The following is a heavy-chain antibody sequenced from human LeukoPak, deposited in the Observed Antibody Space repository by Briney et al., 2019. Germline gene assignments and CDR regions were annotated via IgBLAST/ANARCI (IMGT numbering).Heavy chain of an antibody. J-gene: IGHJ4*02. Sequence: GGSLRLSCAASGFTFSSYGMHWVRQAPGKGLEWVAVISFDATNKYYADSVKGRFTISRDNSKNTLYLQMNSLRAEDTAVYYCARNHYDTSGYYHSFDYWGQGTLVTVSS. CDR2: ISFDATNK. D-gene: IGHD3-22*01. CDR1: GFTFSSYG. CDR3: ARNHYDTSGYYHSFDY. V-gene: IGHV3-30*03.